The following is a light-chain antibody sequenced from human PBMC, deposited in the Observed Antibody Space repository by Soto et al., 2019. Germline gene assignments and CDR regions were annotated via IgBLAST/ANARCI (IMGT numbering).Light chain of an antibody. V-gene: IGLV2-14*02. CDR2: EVS. CDR1: NSDVGSYNL. Sequence: QSALTQPASVSGSPGQSITISCTGTNSDVGSYNLVSWYQQHPGKAPKVIIYEVSERPSGVSDRFSGSKSGNTASLTISGLQAEVEAEYYCSAYTTLPTHYAFGAGTKVTVL. J-gene: IGLJ1*01. CDR3: SAYTTLPTHYA.